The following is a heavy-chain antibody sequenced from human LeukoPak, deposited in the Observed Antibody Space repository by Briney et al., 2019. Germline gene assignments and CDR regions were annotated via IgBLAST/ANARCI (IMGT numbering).Heavy chain of an antibody. CDR1: GFTFSSYG. J-gene: IGHJ6*03. V-gene: IGHV3-30*02. D-gene: IGHD2-21*01. Sequence: GGSLRLSCAASGFTFSSYGMHWVRQAPGKGLEWVAFIRYDGSNKYYADSVKGRFTISRDNSKNTLYLQMNSLRAEDTAVYYCAKDPYWDRDGDYYYYYMDVWGKGTTVTVSS. CDR2: IRYDGSNK. CDR3: AKDPYWDRDGDYYYYYMDV.